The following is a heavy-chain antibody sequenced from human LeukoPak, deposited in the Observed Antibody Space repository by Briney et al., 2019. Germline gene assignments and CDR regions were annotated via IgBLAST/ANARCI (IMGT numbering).Heavy chain of an antibody. Sequence: GASVKVSCKASGYTFTSYGISWVRQAPGQGLEWMGWISAYNGNTNYAQKLQGRVTMTTDTSTSTAYMELRSLRSDDTAVYYCARARAITMVRGVIPPWFDPWGQGTLVTVSS. V-gene: IGHV1-18*01. CDR1: GYTFTSYG. CDR2: ISAYNGNT. D-gene: IGHD3-10*01. CDR3: ARARAITMVRGVIPPWFDP. J-gene: IGHJ5*02.